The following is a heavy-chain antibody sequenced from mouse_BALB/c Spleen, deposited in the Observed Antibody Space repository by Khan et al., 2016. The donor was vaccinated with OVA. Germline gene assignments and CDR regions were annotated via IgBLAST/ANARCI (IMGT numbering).Heavy chain of an antibody. D-gene: IGHD2-1*01. Sequence: VQLQESGTELVKPGASVKLSCKTSGYTFTSYWIQWVKQRPGQGLEWIGQIFPGTGTTYYNENFKGKATLTIDTSSTTAYMQLSSLTSEDSAVYFCASGYFGNYEFAYWGQGTLVTVSA. J-gene: IGHJ3*01. CDR1: GYTFTSYW. CDR2: IFPGTGTT. V-gene: IGHV1S132*01. CDR3: ASGYFGNYEFAY.